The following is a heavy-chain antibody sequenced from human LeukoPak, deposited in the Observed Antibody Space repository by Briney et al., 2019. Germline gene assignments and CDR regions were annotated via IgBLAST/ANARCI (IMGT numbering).Heavy chain of an antibody. CDR3: AKGAASDAFDI. J-gene: IGHJ3*02. CDR1: GYTFTGYY. CDR2: INPNSGGT. D-gene: IGHD1-26*01. V-gene: IGHV1-2*02. Sequence: ASVKVSCKASGYTFTGYYIHWVRQAPGQGLEWMGWINPNSGGTIYAQKFQGRVTMTRNTSISTAYMELSSLRSEDTAVYYCAKGAASDAFDIWGQGTMVTVSS.